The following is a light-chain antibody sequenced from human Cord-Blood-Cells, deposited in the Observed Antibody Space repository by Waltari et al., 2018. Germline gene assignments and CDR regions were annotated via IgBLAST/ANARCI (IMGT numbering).Light chain of an antibody. CDR3: SSYTSSSTWV. Sequence: SALTHPASVSWSPGQSIPITCTGTSSDVGAYNNVSWYQQHPGKATNLMIYDVSNRPSGVANRFSGSKSGNTASLTISGLQAEDDADYYCSSYTSSSTWVFGGGTKLTVL. CDR1: SSDVGAYNN. V-gene: IGLV2-14*01. J-gene: IGLJ3*02. CDR2: DVS.